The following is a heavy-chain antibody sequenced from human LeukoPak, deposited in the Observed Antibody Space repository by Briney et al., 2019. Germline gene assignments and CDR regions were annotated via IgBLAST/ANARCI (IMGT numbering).Heavy chain of an antibody. CDR3: ARDRMVRGAQMAFDI. D-gene: IGHD3-10*01. CDR2: IIPILGIA. Sequence: SVKVSCKASGGTFSSYTISWVRQAPGQGLEWMGRIIPILGIANYAQKFQGRVTITADKSTCTAYMELSSLRSEDTAVYYCARDRMVRGAQMAFDIWGQGTMVTVSS. CDR1: GGTFSSYT. J-gene: IGHJ3*02. V-gene: IGHV1-69*04.